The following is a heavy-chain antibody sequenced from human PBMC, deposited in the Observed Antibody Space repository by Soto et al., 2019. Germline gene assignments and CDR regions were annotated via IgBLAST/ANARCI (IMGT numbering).Heavy chain of an antibody. Sequence: GESLKISCAASGFTFSSYAMSWVRQAPGKGLEWVSAISGSGGSTYYADSVKGRFTISRDNSKNTLYLQMNSLRAEDTAVYYCAKIGVLFTLFDYWGQGTLVTVSS. CDR3: AKIGVLFTLFDY. V-gene: IGHV3-23*01. CDR1: GFTFSSYA. J-gene: IGHJ4*02. CDR2: ISGSGGST. D-gene: IGHD3-10*01.